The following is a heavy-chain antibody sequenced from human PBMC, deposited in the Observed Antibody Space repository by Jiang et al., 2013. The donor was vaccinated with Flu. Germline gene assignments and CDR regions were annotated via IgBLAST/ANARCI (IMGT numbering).Heavy chain of an antibody. CDR2: ISGSGGST. J-gene: IGHJ4*02. Sequence: QLLESGGGLVQPGGSLRLSCAASGFTFSSYAMSWVRQAPGKGLEWVSAISGSGGSTYYADSVKGRFTISRDNSKNTLYLQMNSLRAEDTAVYYCATSTGWLRARHYYFDYWGQGTLVTVSS. CDR1: GFTFSSYA. D-gene: IGHD5-12*01. CDR3: ATSTGWLRARHYYFDY. V-gene: IGHV3-23*01.